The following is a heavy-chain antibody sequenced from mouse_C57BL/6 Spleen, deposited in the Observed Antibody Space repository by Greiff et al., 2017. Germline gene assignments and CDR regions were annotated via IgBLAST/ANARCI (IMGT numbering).Heavy chain of an antibody. J-gene: IGHJ2*01. CDR2: IYPSDSET. V-gene: IGHV1-61*01. CDR3: AREGFGLDY. Sequence: QVQLQQPGAELVRPGSSVKLSCKASGYTFTSYWMDWVKQRPGQGLEWIGNIYPSDSETHYNQKFKDKATLTVDKSSSTAYMQLSSLTSEDSAVYYSAREGFGLDYWGQGTTLTVSS. CDR1: GYTFTSYW.